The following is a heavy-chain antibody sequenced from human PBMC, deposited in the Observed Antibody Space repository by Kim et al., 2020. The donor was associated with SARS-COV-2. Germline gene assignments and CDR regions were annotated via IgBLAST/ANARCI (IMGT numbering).Heavy chain of an antibody. CDR2: MNPNSGNT. CDR3: ARAVRRRGITIFGVAAYYYYYMXV. D-gene: IGHD3-3*01. V-gene: IGHV1-8*01. Sequence: ASVKVSCKASGYTFTSYDINWVRQATGQGLEWMGWMNPNSGNTGYAQKFQGRVTMTRNTSISTAYMELGSLRSEDTAVYYCARAVRRRGITIFGVAAYYYYYMXVWGKGTXVTVSS. J-gene: IGHJ6*03. CDR1: GYTFTSYD.